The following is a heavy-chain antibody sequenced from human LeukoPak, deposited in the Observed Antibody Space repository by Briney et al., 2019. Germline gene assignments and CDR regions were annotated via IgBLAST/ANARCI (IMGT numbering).Heavy chain of an antibody. V-gene: IGHV3-30-3*01. CDR2: ISYDGSNK. CDR3: ASPGYSSGWYFDAFDI. Sequence: GGSLRLSCAASGFTYSSYAMHWVRQAPGKGLGWVAVISYDGSNKYYADSVKGRYTISRDNSKNTLYLQMNSLRAEDTAVYYCASPGYSSGWYFDAFDIWGQGTMVTVSS. D-gene: IGHD6-19*01. J-gene: IGHJ3*02. CDR1: GFTYSSYA.